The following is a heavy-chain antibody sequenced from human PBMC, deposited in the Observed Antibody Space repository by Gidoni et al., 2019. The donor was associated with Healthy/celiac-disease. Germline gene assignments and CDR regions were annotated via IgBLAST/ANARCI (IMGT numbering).Heavy chain of an antibody. D-gene: IGHD3-10*01. J-gene: IGHJ4*02. V-gene: IGHV3-66*02. CDR3: ARGGRYYGSGSYYNPPNFDY. Sequence: EVQLVESGGGLVQPGGSLRLSCAASAFTVSSNYMRWVRQAPGNGLEWVSVIYSGGSTYYADSVKGRFTISRDNSKNTLYLQMNSLRAEDTAVYYCARGGRYYGSGSYYNPPNFDYWGQGTLVTVSS. CDR1: AFTVSSNY. CDR2: IYSGGST.